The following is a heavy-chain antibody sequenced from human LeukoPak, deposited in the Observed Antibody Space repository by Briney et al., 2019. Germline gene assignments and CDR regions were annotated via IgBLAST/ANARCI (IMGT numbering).Heavy chain of an antibody. CDR2: ISGSGGST. V-gene: IGHV3-23*01. Sequence: AGVSLRLSCAASGFTFSTYAMTWVRQAPGKGPEWVSAISGSGGSTYYADSVKGRFTISRDNSKNTLYLQMNSLRAEDTAVYYCAKLAREYCSSTSCPNWFDPWGQGTLVTVSS. CDR1: GFTFSTYA. CDR3: AKLAREYCSSTSCPNWFDP. D-gene: IGHD2-2*01. J-gene: IGHJ5*02.